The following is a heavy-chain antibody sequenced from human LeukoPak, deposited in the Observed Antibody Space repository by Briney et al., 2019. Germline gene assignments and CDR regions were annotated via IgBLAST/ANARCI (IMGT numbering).Heavy chain of an antibody. CDR2: IIPIFGTA. CDR1: GGTFSSYA. V-gene: IGHV1-69*06. J-gene: IGHJ6*03. CDR3: ARVLEYEYYYMDV. Sequence: ASVKVSCKASGGTFSSYAISWVRQAPGQGLGWMGRIIPIFGTANYAQKFQGRVTITADKSTSTAYMEPSSLRSEDTAVYYCARVLEYEYYYMDVWGKGTTVTVSS. D-gene: IGHD2-8*01.